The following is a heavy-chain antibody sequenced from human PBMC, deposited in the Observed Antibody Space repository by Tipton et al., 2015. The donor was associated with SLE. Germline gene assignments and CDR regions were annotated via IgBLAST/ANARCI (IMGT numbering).Heavy chain of an antibody. CDR2: IYYSGST. J-gene: IGHJ2*01. D-gene: IGHD6-13*01. Sequence: TLSLTCTVSGGSISSSSYYWGWIRQHPGKGLEWIGYIYYSGSTYYNPSLKSRVTISVDTSKNQFSLKLNSVTAADTAVYYCAREWQQLWYFDLWGRGTLVTVSS. CDR1: GGSISSSSYY. CDR3: AREWQQLWYFDL. V-gene: IGHV4-31*03.